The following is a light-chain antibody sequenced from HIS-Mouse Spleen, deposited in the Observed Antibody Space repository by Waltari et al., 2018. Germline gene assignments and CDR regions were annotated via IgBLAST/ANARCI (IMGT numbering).Light chain of an antibody. V-gene: IGLV2-8*01. CDR2: EVS. Sequence: QSALTQPPSASGSPGQSVTISCTGTSSDVGGYNYVSWYQQHPGKAPKLMIYEVSKGPSGVPVRFSGSKSGKTASLTGAGLQAEDEADYYCSSYAGSNNSLYVFGTGTKVTVL. CDR1: SSDVGGYNY. J-gene: IGLJ1*01. CDR3: SSYAGSNNSLYV.